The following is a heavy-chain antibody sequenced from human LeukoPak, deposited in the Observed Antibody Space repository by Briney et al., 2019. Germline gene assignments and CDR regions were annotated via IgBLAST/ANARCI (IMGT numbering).Heavy chain of an antibody. Sequence: ASVKVSCKASGYTFTSYGISWVRQAPGQGLEWMGRISAYNGNTNYAQKLQGRVTMTTDTSTSTAYMELRSLRSDDTAVYYCATTGIAAAGTRYFDYWGQGTLVTVSS. CDR2: ISAYNGNT. CDR3: ATTGIAAAGTRYFDY. D-gene: IGHD6-13*01. V-gene: IGHV1-18*01. J-gene: IGHJ4*02. CDR1: GYTFTSYG.